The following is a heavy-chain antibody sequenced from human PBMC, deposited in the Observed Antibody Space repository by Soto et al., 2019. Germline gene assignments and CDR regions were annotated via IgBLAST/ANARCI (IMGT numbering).Heavy chain of an antibody. J-gene: IGHJ6*02. CDR2: TSYDGSKK. V-gene: IGHV3-30-3*01. CDR3: ARSLRFNRYFYGMAV. D-gene: IGHD3-3*01. CDR1: GFSFSSYA. Sequence: QVQLVESGGGVVQPGRSLRLSCAASGFSFSSYAMHWVRQAPGKGLEWVAVTSYDGSKKFSADSVKGRFTISRDNSKNPLYLQMNSLRAEDTAVYYCARSLRFNRYFYGMAVWGQGTTVTVSS.